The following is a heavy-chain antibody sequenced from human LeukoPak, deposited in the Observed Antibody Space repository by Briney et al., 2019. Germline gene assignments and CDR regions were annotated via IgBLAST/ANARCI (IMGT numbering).Heavy chain of an antibody. CDR2: IIPIFGTA. V-gene: IGHV1-69*13. J-gene: IGHJ4*02. D-gene: IGHD3-9*01. CDR1: GGTFSTYA. CDR3: ARADILTGYYPHFDY. Sequence: SVKVSCKASGGTFSTYAISWVRQAPGQGLEWMGGIIPIFGTAHYSQKFQGRVTITADQSTSTAYMELRSLRSDDTAVYYCARADILTGYYPHFDYWGQGTLVTVSS.